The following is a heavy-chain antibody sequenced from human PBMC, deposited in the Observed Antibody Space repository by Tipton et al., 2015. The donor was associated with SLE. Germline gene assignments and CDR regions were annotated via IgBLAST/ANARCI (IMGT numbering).Heavy chain of an antibody. V-gene: IGHV4-4*08. CDR2: IYPSGRT. CDR1: GGSISGYY. CDR3: ARVVAERLGLDF. Sequence: TLSLTCTVSGGSISGYYWSWIRQPPGKGLEWIGYIYPSGRTNYNPSLKSRVAMSVDTSKMQFSLTLSSVTAADTAVYFCARVVAERLGLDFWGQGTLVTVSS. D-gene: IGHD5-12*01. J-gene: IGHJ4*02.